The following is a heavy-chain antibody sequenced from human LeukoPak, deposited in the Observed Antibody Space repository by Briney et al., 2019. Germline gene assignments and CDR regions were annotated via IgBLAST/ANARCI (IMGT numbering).Heavy chain of an antibody. CDR1: GGTFSSYG. Sequence: ASVTVSCKASGGTFSSYGISWVRQAPGQGLEWMGWISAYNGNTNYAQKLQGRVTMTTDTSTSTAYMELRSLRSDDTAVYYCARDAYYDSSGHAPIDYWGQGTLVTVSS. CDR3: ARDAYYDSSGHAPIDY. D-gene: IGHD3-22*01. V-gene: IGHV1-18*01. J-gene: IGHJ4*02. CDR2: ISAYNGNT.